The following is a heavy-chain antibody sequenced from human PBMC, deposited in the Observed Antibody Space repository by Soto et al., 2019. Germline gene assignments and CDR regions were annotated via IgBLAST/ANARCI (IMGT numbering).Heavy chain of an antibody. CDR3: ARHRFNYYDNTVYYYFDY. V-gene: IGHV1-18*04. J-gene: IGHJ4*02. CDR1: GYTFTSYG. D-gene: IGHD3-22*01. CDR2: ISGHNGNT. Sequence: TSVTVTCKASGYTFTSYGISWVRPAPGQGPEWMGWISGHNGNTNHPQSLQGRITMTTDTSRNTVYMELRSLRSDDTAVYYCARHRFNYYDNTVYYYFDYWGQGTLVTVSS.